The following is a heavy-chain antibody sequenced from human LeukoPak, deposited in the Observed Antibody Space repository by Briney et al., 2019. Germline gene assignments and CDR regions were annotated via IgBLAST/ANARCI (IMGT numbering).Heavy chain of an antibody. CDR1: GFTFSSYS. J-gene: IGHJ5*02. D-gene: IGHD2-8*01. Sequence: PGGSLRLSCAASGFTFSSYSMNWVRQAPGKGLEWVSSISSSSSYIYYEDSVKGRFTISRDNAKNSLYLQMNSLRAEDTAVYYCARVVYATGYNWFDPWGQGTLVTVSS. V-gene: IGHV3-21*01. CDR3: ARVVYATGYNWFDP. CDR2: ISSSSSYI.